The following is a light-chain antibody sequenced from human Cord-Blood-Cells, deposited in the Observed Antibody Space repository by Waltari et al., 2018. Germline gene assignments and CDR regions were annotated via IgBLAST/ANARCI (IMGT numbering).Light chain of an antibody. Sequence: EIVLTQSPATLSLSPGGRAPLPCRASQSVSSYLAWYQQKPGQAPRLLIYDASNRATGIPARFSGSGSGTDFTRTISSLEPEDFAGYYCQQRSNWPPWTFGQGTKVEIK. CDR1: QSVSSY. CDR2: DAS. V-gene: IGKV3-11*01. J-gene: IGKJ1*01. CDR3: QQRSNWPPWT.